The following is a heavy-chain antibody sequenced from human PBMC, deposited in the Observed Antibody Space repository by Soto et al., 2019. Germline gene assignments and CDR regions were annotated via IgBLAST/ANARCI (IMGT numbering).Heavy chain of an antibody. CDR3: ARRDYGYGMGV. Sequence: GESLKISCKGSGYSFAAYWITWVRQMPGKGLEWMGRIDPSDSYTNYSPSFQGHVTISADKSIGTAYLQWTSLKASDTAIYYCARRDYGYGMGVWGQGTTVTVSS. V-gene: IGHV5-10-1*01. CDR2: IDPSDSYT. D-gene: IGHD3-10*01. CDR1: GYSFAAYW. J-gene: IGHJ6*02.